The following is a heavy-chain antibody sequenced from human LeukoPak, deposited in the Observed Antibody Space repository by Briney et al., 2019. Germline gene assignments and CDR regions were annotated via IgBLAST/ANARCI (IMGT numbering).Heavy chain of an antibody. CDR3: ARVGPVPAAIPPQTYSYSYMDV. CDR2: IYTSGST. J-gene: IGHJ6*03. Sequence: SQTLSLTCTVSGGSISSGSYYWSWIRQPAGKGLEWIGRIYTSGSTNYNPSLKSRVTISVDTSKNQFSLKLSSVTAADTAVYYCARVGPVPAAIPPQTYSYSYMDVWGKGTPVTVS. CDR1: GGSISSGSYY. V-gene: IGHV4-61*02. D-gene: IGHD2-2*01.